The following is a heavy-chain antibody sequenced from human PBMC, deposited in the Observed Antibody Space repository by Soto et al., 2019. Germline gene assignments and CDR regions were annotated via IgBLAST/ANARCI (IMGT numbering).Heavy chain of an antibody. V-gene: IGHV1-8*01. CDR3: AREARYCSSTSCYIMDDV. D-gene: IGHD2-2*02. Sequence: ASVNVSCKASGYTFTSYDINWVRQATGQGLEWMGWMNPNSGNTGYAQKFQGRVTMTRNTSISTAYMELSSLRSEDTAVYYCAREARYCSSTSCYIMDDVWGKGTTVTVSS. CDR2: MNPNSGNT. CDR1: GYTFTSYD. J-gene: IGHJ6*04.